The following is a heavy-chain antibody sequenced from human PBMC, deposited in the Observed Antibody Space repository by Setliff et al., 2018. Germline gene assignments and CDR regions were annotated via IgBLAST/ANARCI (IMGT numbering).Heavy chain of an antibody. Sequence: GGSLRLSCAASGFIVSDKHMTWLRQAPGRGLEWVSVIYNSDSTYYADPVKGRFTISRDNSKNTLYLQMNSLRPEDTAVYYCARTCSGSGCYAGLESWGQGTLVTVSS. V-gene: IGHV3-66*03. CDR2: IYNSDST. D-gene: IGHD2-15*01. CDR1: GFIVSDKH. J-gene: IGHJ4*02. CDR3: ARTCSGSGCYAGLES.